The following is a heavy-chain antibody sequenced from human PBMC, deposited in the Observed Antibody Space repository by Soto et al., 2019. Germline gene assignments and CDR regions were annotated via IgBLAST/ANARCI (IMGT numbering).Heavy chain of an antibody. D-gene: IGHD2-2*02. CDR1: GFILSTYP. Sequence: QLSESGGDLLQPGGSLTLSCAASGFILSTYPMTWVRQAPGRGLEWVSSMNGAATSTSYADSVKGRFTTSRDNSQNTLYLQINPLRPEDTAVYFCARGRADHYNYGMDVWGQGTTVIVSS. CDR2: MNGAATST. CDR3: ARGRADHYNYGMDV. V-gene: IGHV3-23*01. J-gene: IGHJ6*02.